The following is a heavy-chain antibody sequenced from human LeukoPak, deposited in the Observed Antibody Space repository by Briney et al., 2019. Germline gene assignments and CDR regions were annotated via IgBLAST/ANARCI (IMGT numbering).Heavy chain of an antibody. V-gene: IGHV4-59*11. CDR1: GGSISSHY. CDR3: ARDRHRVGATGYYYYYMDG. CDR2: IYYSGST. J-gene: IGHJ6*03. D-gene: IGHD1-26*01. Sequence: PSETLSLTRTVSGGSISSHYWSWIRQPPGKGLEWIGYIYYSGSTNYNPSLKSRVTISVDTSKNQFSLKLSSVTAADTAVYYWARDRHRVGATGYYYYYMDGWGKGTTVTVSS.